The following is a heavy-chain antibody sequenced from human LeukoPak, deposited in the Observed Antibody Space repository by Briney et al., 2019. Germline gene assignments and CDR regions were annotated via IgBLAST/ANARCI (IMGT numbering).Heavy chain of an antibody. CDR2: ISWDGGST. D-gene: IGHD6-6*01. Sequence: PGGSLRLSCAASGFTFDDYAMHWVRQAAGKGLEWVSLISWDGGSTYYADSVKGRFTISRDNSKNSLYLQMNSLRAEDTALYYCAKALAARNDYYYYMDVWGKGTTVTVSS. J-gene: IGHJ6*03. V-gene: IGHV3-43D*04. CDR1: GFTFDDYA. CDR3: AKALAARNDYYYYMDV.